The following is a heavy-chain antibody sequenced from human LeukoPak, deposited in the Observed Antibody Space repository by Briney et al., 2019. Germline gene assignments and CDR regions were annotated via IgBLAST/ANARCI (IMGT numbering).Heavy chain of an antibody. J-gene: IGHJ4*02. V-gene: IGHV4-34*01. CDR1: GGSFSGYY. CDR3: ARGGCRGGSCYSRRPTVFDY. D-gene: IGHD2-15*01. CDR2: INHSGST. Sequence: PSETLSLTCAVYGGSFSGYYGSGIRKPPGKGREWMGEINHSGSTNYNPSLKSRVTISVDTSKNQFSLKLSSVTAADTAVYYCARGGCRGGSCYSRRPTVFDYWGQGTLVTVSS.